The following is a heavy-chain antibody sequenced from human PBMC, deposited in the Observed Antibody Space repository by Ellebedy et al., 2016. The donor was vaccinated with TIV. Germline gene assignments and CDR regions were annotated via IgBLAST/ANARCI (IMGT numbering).Heavy chain of an antibody. CDR1: GGSFSGYY. CDR2: ITHSGST. Sequence: MPSETLSLTCAVYGGSFSGYYWSWIRQPPGKGLEWIGEITHSGSTNYNPSLKSRVTISVDTSKNQFSLNLSSVTAADTAAYYCARGLARDYWGQGTLVTVSS. J-gene: IGHJ4*02. V-gene: IGHV4-34*01. CDR3: ARGLARDY.